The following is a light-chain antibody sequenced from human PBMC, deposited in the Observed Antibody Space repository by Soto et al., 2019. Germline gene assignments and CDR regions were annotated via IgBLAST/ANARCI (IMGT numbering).Light chain of an antibody. V-gene: IGLV1-44*01. CDR2: NNN. CDR1: SSNIGSHV. J-gene: IGLJ3*02. Sequence: QSVLTQPPSASGTPGQRVTISCSGSSSNIGSHVVYWYQQLAGTAPKLLMYNNNQRPSGVPDRVSGSKSGTSASLAISGLQSEDEADYYCAVWDDSLDGWVFGGGTKLTVL. CDR3: AVWDDSLDGWV.